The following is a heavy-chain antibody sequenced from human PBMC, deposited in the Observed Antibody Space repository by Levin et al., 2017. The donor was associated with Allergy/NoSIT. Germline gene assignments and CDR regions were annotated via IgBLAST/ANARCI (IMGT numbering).Heavy chain of an antibody. CDR2: IIPILGIA. J-gene: IGHJ4*02. Sequence: SVKVSCKASGGTFSSYTISWVRQAPGQGLEWMGRIIPILGIANYAQKFQGRVTITADKSTSTAYMELSSLRSEDTAVYYCARDALSVTLGYYFDYWGQGTLVTVSS. CDR3: ARDALSVTLGYYFDY. D-gene: IGHD4-17*01. V-gene: IGHV1-69*04. CDR1: GGTFSSYT.